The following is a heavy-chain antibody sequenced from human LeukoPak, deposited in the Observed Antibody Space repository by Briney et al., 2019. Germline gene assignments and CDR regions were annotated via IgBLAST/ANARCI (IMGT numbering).Heavy chain of an antibody. D-gene: IGHD3-22*01. J-gene: IGHJ4*02. V-gene: IGHV3-33*06. CDR1: GFTFSSYG. CDR3: AKGAHSYYDSSGYQDY. Sequence: PGGSLRLSCAASGFTFSSYGMHWVRQAPGKGLEWVAVIWYDGSNKYYADSVKGRFTISRDNSKNTLYLQMNSLRAEDTAVYYCAKGAHSYYDSSGYQDYWGQGTLVTVSS. CDR2: IWYDGSNK.